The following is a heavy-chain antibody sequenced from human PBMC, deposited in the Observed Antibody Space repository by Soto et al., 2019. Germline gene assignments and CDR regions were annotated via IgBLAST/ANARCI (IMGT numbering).Heavy chain of an antibody. J-gene: IGHJ6*02. CDR2: ISGSGGST. V-gene: IGHV3-23*01. Sequence: PGGSLRLSCVASGFTFSSSAMTWVRQAPGKGLEWVSAISGSGGSTDYAESVKGRFTISRDNSKNTLHLQMSSLTAEDSAIYYCARSQPRPYCISTSCWVRGIYYYGMDVWGQGTTVTVSS. D-gene: IGHD2-2*01. CDR3: ARSQPRPYCISTSCWVRGIYYYGMDV. CDR1: GFTFSSSA.